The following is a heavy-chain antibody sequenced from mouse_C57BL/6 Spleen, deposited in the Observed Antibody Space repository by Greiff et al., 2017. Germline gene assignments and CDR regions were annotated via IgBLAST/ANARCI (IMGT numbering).Heavy chain of an antibody. CDR2: INPGSGGT. V-gene: IGHV1-54*01. CDR1: GYAFTNYL. J-gene: IGHJ1*03. Sequence: VQLQQSGAELVRPGTSVKVSCKASGYAFTNYLIEWVKQRPGQGLEWIGVINPGSGGTNYNEKFKGKATLTADKSSSTAYRQLSSLTSEDSAVYFCARGDYVGWYFDVWGTGTTVTVSS. D-gene: IGHD1-1*01. CDR3: ARGDYVGWYFDV.